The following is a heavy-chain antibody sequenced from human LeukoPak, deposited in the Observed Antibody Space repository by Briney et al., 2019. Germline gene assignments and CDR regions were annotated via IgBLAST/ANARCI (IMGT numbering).Heavy chain of an antibody. J-gene: IGHJ4*02. V-gene: IGHV3-30*02. CDR1: GFTFSSYG. CDR2: IRYDGSNK. D-gene: IGHD3-22*01. CDR3: AYSYDSSGCIDY. Sequence: GGSLRLSCAASGFTFSSYGMHWVRQAPGKGLEWVAFIRYDGSNKYYADSVKGRFTISRDNSKNTPYLQMNSLRAEDTAVYYCAYSYDSSGCIDYWGQGTLVTVSS.